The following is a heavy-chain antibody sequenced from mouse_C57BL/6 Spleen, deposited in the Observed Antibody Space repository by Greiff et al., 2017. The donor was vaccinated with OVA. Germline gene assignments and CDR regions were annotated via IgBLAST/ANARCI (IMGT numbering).Heavy chain of an antibody. J-gene: IGHJ1*03. CDR3: ARERDGYLPYFDV. Sequence: QVQLQQSGPELVKPGASVKISCKASGYAFSSSWMNWVKQRPGKGLEWIGRIYPGDGDTNYNGKFKGKATLTADKSSSTAYMQLSSLTSEDSAVYFCARERDGYLPYFDVWGTGTTVTVSS. V-gene: IGHV1-82*01. CDR2: IYPGDGDT. D-gene: IGHD2-3*01. CDR1: GYAFSSSW.